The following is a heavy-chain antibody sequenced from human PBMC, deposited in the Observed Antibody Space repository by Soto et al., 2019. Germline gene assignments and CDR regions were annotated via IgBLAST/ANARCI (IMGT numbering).Heavy chain of an antibody. CDR1: GGCFSGYY. D-gene: IGHD1-1*01. Sequence: SLTLSLTWAAYGGCFSGYYWSWIRQPPGKGLEWIGEINHSGSTNYNPSLKSRVTISVDTSKNQFSLKLSSVTAADTAVYYCARGGTAYYYYYYGMDVWRQGTRVTVSS. CDR3: ARGGTAYYYYYYGMDV. J-gene: IGHJ6*02. V-gene: IGHV4-34*01. CDR2: INHSGST.